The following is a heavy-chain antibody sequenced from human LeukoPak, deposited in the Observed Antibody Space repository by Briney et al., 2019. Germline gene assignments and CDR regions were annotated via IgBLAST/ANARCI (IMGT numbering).Heavy chain of an antibody. CDR3: ARARSSGWYSDHYYYYYMDV. V-gene: IGHV4-39*07. CDR2: IYYSGST. D-gene: IGHD6-19*01. Sequence: PSETLSLTCTVSGGSISSSTYYWGWIRQPPGKGLEWIGSIYYSGSTYYNPSLKSRVTISVDTPKNQFSLKLSSVTAADTAVYYCARARSSGWYSDHYYYYYMDVWGKGTTVTISS. CDR1: GGSISSSTYY. J-gene: IGHJ6*03.